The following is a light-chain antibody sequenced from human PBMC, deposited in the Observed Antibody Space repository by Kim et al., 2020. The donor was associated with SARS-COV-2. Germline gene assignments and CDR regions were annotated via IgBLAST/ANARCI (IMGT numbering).Light chain of an antibody. CDR3: QQSYSDPYS. V-gene: IGKV1-39*01. Sequence: SASVGDRVTITCRASQSISRYLNLYQHEPGKVPKLLIYAASNLQSGVPSRFSGSASGTDFTLTISSLQREDFATYYCQQSYSDPYSFGQGTKLEI. CDR1: QSISRY. CDR2: AAS. J-gene: IGKJ2*03.